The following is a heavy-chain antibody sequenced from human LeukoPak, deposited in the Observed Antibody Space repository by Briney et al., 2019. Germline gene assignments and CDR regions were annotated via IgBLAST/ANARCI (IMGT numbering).Heavy chain of an antibody. D-gene: IGHD5-12*01. Sequence: GGSLRLSCAASGFNFNNYAMSWVRQAPGKGLEWVSHIVASSGATFYADSVKGRFTISRDHSKNTLYLQMNNLRAEDTALYYCAKGGYDYVEVSYFDSWGQGTLVTVSS. CDR3: AKGGYDYVEVSYFDS. CDR2: IVASSGAT. J-gene: IGHJ4*02. V-gene: IGHV3-23*01. CDR1: GFNFNNYA.